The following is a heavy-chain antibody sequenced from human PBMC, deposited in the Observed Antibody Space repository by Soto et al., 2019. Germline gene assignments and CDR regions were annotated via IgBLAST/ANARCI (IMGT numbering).Heavy chain of an antibody. V-gene: IGHV3-7*01. CDR3: ARDFVDIVVVPAANPEDSGYSYENWFDP. D-gene: IGHD2-2*03. J-gene: IGHJ5*02. CDR2: IKQDGSEK. CDR1: GFTFSSYW. Sequence: GGSLRLSCAASGFTFSSYWMSWVRQAPGKGLEWVANIKQDGSEKYYVDSVKGRFTISRDNAKNSLYLQMNSLRAEDTAVYYCARDFVDIVVVPAANPEDSGYSYENWFDPWGQGTLVTVSS.